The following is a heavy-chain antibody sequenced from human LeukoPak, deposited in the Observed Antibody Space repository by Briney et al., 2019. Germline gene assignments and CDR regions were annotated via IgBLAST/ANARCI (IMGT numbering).Heavy chain of an antibody. J-gene: IGHJ4*02. D-gene: IGHD1-26*01. CDR1: GFTFSSYA. CDR3: AKDPLRIPGHIVGAEDRNFDY. V-gene: IGHV3-23*01. Sequence: QSGGSLRLSCVGSGFTFSSYAMSWVRQAPGKGLEWVSAISGSGGSTYYADSVKGRFTISRDNSKNTLYLQMNSLRAEDTAVYYCAKDPLRIPGHIVGAEDRNFDYWGQGTLVTVSS. CDR2: ISGSGGST.